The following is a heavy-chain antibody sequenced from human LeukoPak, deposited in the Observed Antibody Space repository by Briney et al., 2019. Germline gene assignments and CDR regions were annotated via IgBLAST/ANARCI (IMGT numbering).Heavy chain of an antibody. CDR3: AKAGVPAAIPGNWFDP. CDR2: ISGSGGST. D-gene: IGHD2-2*02. J-gene: IGHJ5*02. CDR1: GFTFSSYA. V-gene: IGHV3-23*01. Sequence: GGSRRLSCAASGFTFSSYAMSWVRQAPGKGLEWVSAISGSGGSTYYADSVKGRFTISRDNSKNTLYLQMNSLRAEDTAVYYCAKAGVPAAIPGNWFDPWGQGTLVTVSS.